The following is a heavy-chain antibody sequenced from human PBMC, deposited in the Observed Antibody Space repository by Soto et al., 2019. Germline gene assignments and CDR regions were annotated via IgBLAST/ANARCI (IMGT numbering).Heavy chain of an antibody. D-gene: IGHD3-3*01. J-gene: IGHJ4*02. CDR3: ARRDTSGFLRYFDN. CDR2: IVPNVGTV. V-gene: IGHV1-69*06. CDR1: GGTLRSFIKYP. Sequence: ASVKVSCKASGGTLRSFIKYPINLVLQSPGQGLEWMGGIVPNVGTVNYAQKFQGRVTITADKSTGTAYMELSSLRSEDTALYYCARRDTSGFLRYFDNWGQGTLVTVSS.